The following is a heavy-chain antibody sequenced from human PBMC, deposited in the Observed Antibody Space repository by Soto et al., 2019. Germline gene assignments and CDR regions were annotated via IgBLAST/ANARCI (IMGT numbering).Heavy chain of an antibody. J-gene: IGHJ4*02. V-gene: IGHV3-23*01. CDR3: ARDSTRSLDY. CDR1: GFTFDTYA. CDR2: IGSSGST. Sequence: GGSLRLSCVASGFTFDTYALNWVRQAPGKGLEWVSAIGSSGSTYYADSVKGRFTISRDNSKNTLYLQMNSLRAEDTAVYYCARDSTRSLDYWGQGTLVTVSS.